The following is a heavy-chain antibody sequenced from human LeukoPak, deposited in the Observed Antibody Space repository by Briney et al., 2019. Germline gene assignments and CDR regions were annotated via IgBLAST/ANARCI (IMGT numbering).Heavy chain of an antibody. D-gene: IGHD1-26*01. CDR2: IYYTGST. Sequence: SETLSLTCSVSGASISGGTYYWGWIRQPPGKGLEWIGSIYYTGSTYDNPSLKSRVTISVDTSKNQFSLKLSSVTAADTAVCYCARRGGSGRAFDYWGQGTLVTVSS. CDR1: GASISGGTYY. J-gene: IGHJ4*02. CDR3: ARRGGSGRAFDY. V-gene: IGHV4-39*01.